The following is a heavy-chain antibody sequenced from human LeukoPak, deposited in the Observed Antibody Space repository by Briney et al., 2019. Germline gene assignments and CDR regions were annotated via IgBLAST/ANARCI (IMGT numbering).Heavy chain of an antibody. CDR1: GGSISSYY. CDR3: AREGRYGDYEGY. Sequence: PSETLSLTCTVSGGSISSYYWSWIRQPAGKALEWIRRIYSSGSTNYNPSLKSRVTMSVDTSKNQLSLVLSSVTVADTAVYYCAREGRYGDYEGYWGQGTLVTVSS. CDR2: IYSSGST. D-gene: IGHD4-17*01. V-gene: IGHV4-4*07. J-gene: IGHJ4*02.